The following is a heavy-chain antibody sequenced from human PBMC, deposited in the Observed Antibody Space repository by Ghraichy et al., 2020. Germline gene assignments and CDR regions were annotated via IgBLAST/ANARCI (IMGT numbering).Heavy chain of an antibody. V-gene: IGHV5-51*01. J-gene: IGHJ2*01. D-gene: IGHD2-21*02. CDR3: VKREFCRGGDCQWFFDL. Sequence: GESLNISCQGSGYGFTAYWIGWVRQMPGKGLEWMGSIYPADSDTQYSPSFEGQVTISADKSSRIAYLHWSSLKASDTAMYYCVKREFCRGGDCQWFFDLWGRGTLVTVSS. CDR1: GYGFTAYW. CDR2: IYPADSDT.